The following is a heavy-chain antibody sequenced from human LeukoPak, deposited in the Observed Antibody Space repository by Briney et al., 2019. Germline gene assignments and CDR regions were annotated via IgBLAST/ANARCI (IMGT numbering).Heavy chain of an antibody. V-gene: IGHV4-38-2*02. J-gene: IGHJ4*02. CDR1: SYSINSNYY. Sequence: SETLSLTCSVSSYSINSNYYWGWIRQPPGKGLEWIGSIYHSGSTYYNPSLKSRVTISVDTSKNQFSLKLSSVTAADTAVYYCARAVAGTFDYWGQGTLVTVSS. D-gene: IGHD6-19*01. CDR2: IYHSGST. CDR3: ARAVAGTFDY.